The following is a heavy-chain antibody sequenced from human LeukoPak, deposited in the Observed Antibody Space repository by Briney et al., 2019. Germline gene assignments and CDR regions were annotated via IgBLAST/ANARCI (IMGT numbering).Heavy chain of an antibody. J-gene: IGHJ3*02. CDR1: GGSISSYY. V-gene: IGHV4-4*07. Sequence: SETLSLTCTVSGGSISSYYWSWIRQPAGKGLEWIGRIYTSGSTNYSPSVKSRVTMSVDTSKNQFSLKLSSVTAADTAVYYCASHYYDSSGYYYEVDIWGQGTMVTVSS. CDR2: IYTSGST. D-gene: IGHD3-22*01. CDR3: ASHYYDSSGYYYEVDI.